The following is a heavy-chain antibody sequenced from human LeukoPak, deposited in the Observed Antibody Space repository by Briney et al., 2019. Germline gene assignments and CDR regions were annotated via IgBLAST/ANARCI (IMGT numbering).Heavy chain of an antibody. Sequence: GGSLRLSCATSGFSFTDYPMNWVRQAPGKGLVWVSGIDSDGRSTSYADSVKGRFTISRDPAKNTLFLQMNSLRAEDTAVYYCARDTAPSYWGQGTLVTVSS. CDR3: ARDTAPSY. CDR2: IDSDGRST. V-gene: IGHV3-74*01. CDR1: GFSFTDYP. J-gene: IGHJ4*02. D-gene: IGHD5-18*01.